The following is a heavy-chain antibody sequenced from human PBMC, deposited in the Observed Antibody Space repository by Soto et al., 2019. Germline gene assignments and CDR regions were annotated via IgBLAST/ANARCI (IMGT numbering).Heavy chain of an antibody. Sequence: ASVKVSCKASGYTFTSYDINWVRQAPGQRLEWMGWINAGNGNTKYSQKFQGRVTITRDTSASTAYMELSSLRSEDTAVYYCARVYGDYVGGYYYYGMDVWGQGTTVTVSS. J-gene: IGHJ6*02. D-gene: IGHD4-17*01. CDR2: INAGNGNT. CDR3: ARVYGDYVGGYYYYGMDV. CDR1: GYTFTSYD. V-gene: IGHV1-3*01.